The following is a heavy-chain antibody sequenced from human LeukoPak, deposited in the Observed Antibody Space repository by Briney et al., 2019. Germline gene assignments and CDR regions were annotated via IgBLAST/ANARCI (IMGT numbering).Heavy chain of an antibody. CDR2: IYYSGST. CDR1: GGSISSGGYY. Sequence: PSQTLSLTCTVSGGSISSGGYYWSWIRQHPGTGLEWIGYIYYSGSTYYNPSLKSRVTISVDTSKNQFSLKLSSVTAADTAVYYCARASNGRITMIVVAPQRRYYFDYWGQGTLVTVSS. V-gene: IGHV4-31*03. CDR3: ARASNGRITMIVVAPQRRYYFDY. J-gene: IGHJ4*02. D-gene: IGHD3-22*01.